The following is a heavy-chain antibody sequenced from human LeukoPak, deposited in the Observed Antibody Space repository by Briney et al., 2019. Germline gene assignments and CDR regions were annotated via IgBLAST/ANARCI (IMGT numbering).Heavy chain of an antibody. Sequence: SETLSLTCTVSGGSISSSSYYWGWIRQPPGKGLEWIGSIYYSGSTYYNPSLKSRVTISVDTSKNQFSLKLSSVTAADTAVYYCARLAYIVVVPAAIRVGYAFDIRGQGTMVTVSS. J-gene: IGHJ3*02. D-gene: IGHD2-2*01. CDR2: IYYSGST. CDR3: ARLAYIVVVPAAIRVGYAFDI. V-gene: IGHV4-39*01. CDR1: GGSISSSSYY.